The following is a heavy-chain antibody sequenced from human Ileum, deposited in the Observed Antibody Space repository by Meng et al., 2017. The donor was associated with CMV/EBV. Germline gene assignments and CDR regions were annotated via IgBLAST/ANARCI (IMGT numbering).Heavy chain of an antibody. CDR2: IHKGTTT. CDR3: VRGVFHNV. Sequence: EVQLVGFGGGLVQPGGSLRLSCAVSGFTFSTNYLSWVRQAPGKGLEWVSTIHKGTTTYYADSVKGRFTLAGDSSKNSVYLQMNSLRVEDTAIYYCVRGVFHNVWGQGTLVTVSS. D-gene: IGHD1-1*01. CDR1: GFTFSTNY. J-gene: IGHJ4*02. V-gene: IGHV3-66*01.